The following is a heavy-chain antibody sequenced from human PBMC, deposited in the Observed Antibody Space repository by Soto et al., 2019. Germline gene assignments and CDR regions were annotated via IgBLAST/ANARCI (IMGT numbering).Heavy chain of an antibody. Sequence: GGSLRLSCAASGFTFSSYGMHWVRQAPGKGLEWVAVISYDGANKYSADSVKGRFTISRDNYKNTLYLQMDSLRPEDTAVYYCARDAAMAKGSFDSWGQGSPVTVSS. CDR3: ARDAAMAKGSFDS. CDR1: GFTFSSYG. V-gene: IGHV3-30-3*01. CDR2: ISYDGANK. D-gene: IGHD5-18*01. J-gene: IGHJ4*02.